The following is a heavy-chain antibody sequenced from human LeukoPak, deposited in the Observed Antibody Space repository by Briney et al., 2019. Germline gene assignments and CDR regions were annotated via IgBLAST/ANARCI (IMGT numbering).Heavy chain of an antibody. CDR2: ISSSSSHM. D-gene: IGHD1-26*01. V-gene: IGHV3-21*01. CDR3: VRDSGSSYGYYFLH. J-gene: IGHJ1*01. Sequence: GGSLRLSCAASGFTFNSYSMYWVRQAPGKGLEWVSSISSSSSHMFYADSMKGRFSISRDNANNSLFLQMNSLRAEDTAVYYCVRDSGSSYGYYFLHWGQGTLVTVSS. CDR1: GFTFNSYS.